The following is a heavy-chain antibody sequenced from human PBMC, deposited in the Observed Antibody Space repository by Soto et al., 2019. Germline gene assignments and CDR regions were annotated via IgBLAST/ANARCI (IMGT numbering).Heavy chain of an antibody. CDR1: GGSVTSTNW. V-gene: IGHV4-4*02. CDR2: INHSGTT. D-gene: IGHD1-1*01. J-gene: IGHJ4*02. CDR3: ARLYKGAD. Sequence: QVQLQESGPGLVKPSGTLSLTCAVSGGSVTSTNWWSWVRQPPGKGLEWIGEINHSGTTNYNASLQSRVTMSVDKSKNQYSLKLTSVTAADTAVYYSARLYKGADWGQGTLVTVSS.